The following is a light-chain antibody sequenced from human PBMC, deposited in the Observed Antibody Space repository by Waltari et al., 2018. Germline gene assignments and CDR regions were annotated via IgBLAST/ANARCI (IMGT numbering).Light chain of an antibody. CDR2: EVH. J-gene: IGLJ2*01. CDR1: ISDVGGYDA. CDR3: TSYTPIPTFVL. V-gene: IGLV2-8*01. Sequence: HSALTQPPSASGSPGQPVTISCTGSISDVGGYDAVSWYQQYPGRPPRLLIYEVHKRPSGVPDRFSASKSGDTASLTVSGLRAEDEAHYYCTSYTPIPTFVLFGGGTKLTVL.